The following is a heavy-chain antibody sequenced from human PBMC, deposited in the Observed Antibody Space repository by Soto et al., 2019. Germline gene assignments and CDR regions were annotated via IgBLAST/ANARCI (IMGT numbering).Heavy chain of an antibody. J-gene: IGHJ6*02. V-gene: IGHV1-18*01. CDR2: ISDYNGNT. CDR3: AREGYYFGWESSSPPRYYGLDV. Sequence: QVQLVQSGAEVKKPGASVKVSCKASGYSFTTYGISWVRQAPGQGLEWMGWISDYNGNTNYEKKFQGRGTMTTDTSTGTAYRDPKRLRSDARAVYYCAREGYYFGWESSSPPRYYGLDVWGQGTTVTVS. D-gene: IGHD3-10*01. CDR1: GYSFTTYG.